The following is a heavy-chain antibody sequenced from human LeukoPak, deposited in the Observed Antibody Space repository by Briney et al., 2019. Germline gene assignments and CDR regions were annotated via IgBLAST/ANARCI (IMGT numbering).Heavy chain of an antibody. CDR3: ARVVIPYDISGYYDGYMDV. V-gene: IGHV4-59*01. Sequence: SETLSLTCTVSGGSISGYYWSWIRQSPEKGLECIGYIYYSGSTNYNPSLKSRVTISVDTSKNQFSLKLRSVIAADTAVYYCARVVIPYDISGYYDGYMDVWGKGTTVTVSS. D-gene: IGHD3-22*01. CDR1: GGSISGYY. CDR2: IYYSGST. J-gene: IGHJ6*03.